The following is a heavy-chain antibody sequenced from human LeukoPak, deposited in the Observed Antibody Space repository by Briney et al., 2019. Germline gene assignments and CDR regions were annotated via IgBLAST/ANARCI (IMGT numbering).Heavy chain of an antibody. D-gene: IGHD6-13*01. CDR2: MNPNSGNT. Sequence: ASVKVSCKASGYTFINYDINWVRQATGQGLEWMGWMNPNSGNTGYAQKFQGRVTMTEDTSTDTAYMELSSLRSEDTAVYYCATDRIAAAAPTSYWGQGTLVTVSS. J-gene: IGHJ4*02. V-gene: IGHV1-8*01. CDR1: GYTFINYD. CDR3: ATDRIAAAAPTSY.